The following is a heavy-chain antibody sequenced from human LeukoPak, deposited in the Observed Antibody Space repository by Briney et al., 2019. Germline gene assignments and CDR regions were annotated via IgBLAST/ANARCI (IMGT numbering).Heavy chain of an antibody. D-gene: IGHD3-22*01. J-gene: IGHJ5*01. CDR3: ARDLIPYDSSGYYYS. CDR1: GYTFTGYY. Sequence: APVKVSCKASGYTFTGYYMHWVRQAPGQGLEWMGWINPNSGGTNYAQKFQGRVTMTRDTSISTAYMELSRLRSDDTAVYYCARDLIPYDSSGYYYSRGQGTLVTVSS. CDR2: INPNSGGT. V-gene: IGHV1-2*02.